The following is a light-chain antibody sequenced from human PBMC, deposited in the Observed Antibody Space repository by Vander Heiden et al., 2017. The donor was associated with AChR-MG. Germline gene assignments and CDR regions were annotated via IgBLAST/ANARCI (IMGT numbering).Light chain of an antibody. Sequence: FLLPQSPGPLSLSPGATFLPCCRSTQVISSNYLAWYQHRPGQAPTLLIYGASNRATGIPARFSGSGSGTDFTLTISRLESEDFAVYYCQQDGSSPRRFGQGTKVEI. V-gene: IGKV3-20*01. CDR2: GAS. CDR1: QVISSNY. CDR3: QQDGSSPRR. J-gene: IGKJ1*01.